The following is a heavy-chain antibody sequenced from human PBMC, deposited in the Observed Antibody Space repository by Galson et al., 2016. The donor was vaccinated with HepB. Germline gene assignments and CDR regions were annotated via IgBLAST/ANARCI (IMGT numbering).Heavy chain of an antibody. CDR3: ATSREYYFES. D-gene: IGHD3-10*01. Sequence: SLRLSCAASGFNFNVYSINWVRQAPGKGLEWISYINGASSSIHHADSVRGRFTISRDNAKNSLFLQMNSLRDEDTAIYYCATSREYYFESWGQGALVTVSS. V-gene: IGHV3-48*02. J-gene: IGHJ4*02. CDR2: INGASSSI. CDR1: GFNFNVYS.